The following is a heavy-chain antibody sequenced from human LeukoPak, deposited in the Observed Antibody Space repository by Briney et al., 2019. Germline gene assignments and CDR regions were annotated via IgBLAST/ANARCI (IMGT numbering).Heavy chain of an antibody. V-gene: IGHV3-23*01. CDR2: ISGSGGST. CDR3: AKDPGAYYGSGSYLSD. Sequence: AGSLRLSCAASRFTFSSYAMNWVRQAPGKGLEWVSAISGSGGSTYYADSVKGRFTISRDNSKNTLYLQMNSLRAEDTAVYYCAKDPGAYYGSGSYLSDWGQGTLVTVSS. CDR1: RFTFSSYA. D-gene: IGHD3-10*01. J-gene: IGHJ4*02.